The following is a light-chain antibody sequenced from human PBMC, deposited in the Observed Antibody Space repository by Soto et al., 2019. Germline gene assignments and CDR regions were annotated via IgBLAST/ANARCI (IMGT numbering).Light chain of an antibody. V-gene: IGLV1-44*01. CDR2: GNN. CDR1: GSSIGTNT. J-gene: IGLJ2*01. CDR3: AAWDGSLNNVL. Sequence: QSVLTQPPSASGTPGQRVTISCSGSGSSIGTNTVNWYRQLPGTAPKLLIYGNNQRPSGVPDRFSGSKPGTSASLAISGLQSEVEAEYYCAAWDGSLNNVLFGGGTKVTVL.